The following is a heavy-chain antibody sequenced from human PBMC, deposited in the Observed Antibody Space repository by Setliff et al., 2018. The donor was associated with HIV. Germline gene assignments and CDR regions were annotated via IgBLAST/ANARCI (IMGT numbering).Heavy chain of an antibody. Sequence: KPSETLSLTCAVYGGSFSGYYWSWIRQPPGKGLEWIGEINHSGSTNYNPSLKSRVTISVDTSKNQFSLKLSSVTAADTAVYYCARHSGVASPNWFDPWGQGTLVTVSS. CDR1: GGSFSGYY. V-gene: IGHV4-34*01. J-gene: IGHJ5*02. D-gene: IGHD3-10*01. CDR2: INHSGST. CDR3: ARHSGVASPNWFDP.